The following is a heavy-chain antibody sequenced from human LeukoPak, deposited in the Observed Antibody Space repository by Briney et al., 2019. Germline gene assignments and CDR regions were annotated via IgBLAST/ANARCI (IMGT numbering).Heavy chain of an antibody. J-gene: IGHJ4*02. V-gene: IGHV3-23*01. CDR3: AKRRVEASADY. Sequence: PGASLRLSCEAYGFTFTSYAMSWVRQAPGKGLEWVGAISGSGGSTYYADYVKGRFTISRDNSTNTLYLQMNSLRAEDTAVYYCAKRRVEASADYWGQGTLVTVPS. CDR1: GFTFTSYA. CDR2: ISGSGGST. D-gene: IGHD1-26*01.